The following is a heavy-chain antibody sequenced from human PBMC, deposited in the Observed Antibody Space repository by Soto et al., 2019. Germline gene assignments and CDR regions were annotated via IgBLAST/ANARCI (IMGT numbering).Heavy chain of an antibody. CDR2: ISGSGGRT. CDR1: GLTFSSYA. J-gene: IGHJ2*01. CDR3: AKARGELPYWYFDL. V-gene: IGHV3-23*01. Sequence: EVQLLESGGGLVQPGGSLRLSCAASGLTFSSYAMTWVRQAPGKGPEWVSGISGSGGRTYYADSVKGRFTISRDTSKNALYLQMNSLGAEDTAVYYCAKARGELPYWYFDLWGRGTLVTVSS. D-gene: IGHD1-26*01.